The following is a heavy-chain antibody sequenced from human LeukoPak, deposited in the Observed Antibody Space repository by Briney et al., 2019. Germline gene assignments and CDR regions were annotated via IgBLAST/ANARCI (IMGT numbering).Heavy chain of an antibody. Sequence: GGSLRLSCAASGFTFSSYAMSWVRQAPGKGLEWVSYISSSSSTIYYADSVKGRFTISRDNSKNTLYLQMNSLRAEDTAVYYCAKDFMYYGSGSYYNGAFDIWGQGTMVTVSS. V-gene: IGHV3-23*01. CDR3: AKDFMYYGSGSYYNGAFDI. D-gene: IGHD3-10*01. CDR2: ISSSSSTI. CDR1: GFTFSSYA. J-gene: IGHJ3*02.